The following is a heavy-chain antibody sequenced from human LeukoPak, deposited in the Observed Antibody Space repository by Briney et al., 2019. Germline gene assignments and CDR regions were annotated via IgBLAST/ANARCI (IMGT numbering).Heavy chain of an antibody. V-gene: IGHV4-38-2*02. CDR2: IFHSGST. D-gene: IGHD6-19*01. Sequence: PSETLSLTCTVSGYSLTSGYYWGWIRQPPGKGLEWIASIFHSGSTSYNPSVKSRVTISVDTSKNQFSLTLRSVTAADTAVYYCARETEKQWQYWGQGTMATISS. J-gene: IGHJ3*01. CDR1: GYSLTSGYY. CDR3: ARETEKQWQY.